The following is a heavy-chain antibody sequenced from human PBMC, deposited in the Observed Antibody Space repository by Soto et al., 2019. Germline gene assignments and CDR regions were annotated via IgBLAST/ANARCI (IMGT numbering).Heavy chain of an antibody. D-gene: IGHD2-2*02. CDR1: GFTFSTYS. CDR3: AREYTAWPLAYGLDV. Sequence: PGGSLRLSCVGSGFTFSTYSINWVRQAPGKGLEWVSPISSRSDIYYADSVKGRFTISRDSAKNSVSLQMNSLRAEDTAVYYCAREYTAWPLAYGLDVWGQGTTVTVSS. CDR2: ISSRSDI. V-gene: IGHV3-21*01. J-gene: IGHJ6*02.